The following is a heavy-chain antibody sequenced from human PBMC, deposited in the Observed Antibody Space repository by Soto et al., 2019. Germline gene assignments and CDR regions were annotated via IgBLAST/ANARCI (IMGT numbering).Heavy chain of an antibody. CDR1: GFTFISYA. CDR2: ISYDGSNK. V-gene: IGHV3-30-3*01. Sequence: LKVSCAASGFTFISYAMHWVRQAPGNVLEWVAVISYDGSNKYYADSVKGRFTISRDNSKNTLYLQMNSLRAEDTAVYYCARDSLDIVVVPAAIGPYYYYGMDVWGQGTTVTVSS. J-gene: IGHJ6*02. D-gene: IGHD2-2*02. CDR3: ARDSLDIVVVPAAIGPYYYYGMDV.